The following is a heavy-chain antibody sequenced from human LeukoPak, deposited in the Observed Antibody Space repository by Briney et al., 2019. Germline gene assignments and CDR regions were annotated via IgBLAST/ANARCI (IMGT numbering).Heavy chain of an antibody. D-gene: IGHD2-21*01. Sequence: GGSLRPSCVASGSGFTFSEFWMGWVRQAPGERLEWVANIKGDGSEAYYVDSVKGRFTISRDNVKNSVYLQMNSLGADDTSLYRCAREAYCGGPSCFAVNYMDVWGKGTSVTVSS. CDR1: GSGFTFSEFW. CDR2: IKGDGSEA. CDR3: AREAYCGGPSCFAVNYMDV. J-gene: IGHJ6*03. V-gene: IGHV3-7*01.